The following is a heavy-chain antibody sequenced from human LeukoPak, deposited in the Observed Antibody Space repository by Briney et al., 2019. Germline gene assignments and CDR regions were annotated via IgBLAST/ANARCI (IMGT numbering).Heavy chain of an antibody. CDR3: AIPRYSSGYPFDY. CDR2: INTNTGNP. D-gene: IGHD6-19*01. CDR1: GYIFRNYP. V-gene: IGHV7-4-1*02. Sequence: ASVKVSCKASGYIFRNYPMNWVRQAPGQGLEWMGWINTNTGNPTYAQGFTGRFVFSLDTSVSTAYLQISSLKAEDTAVYYCAIPRYSSGYPFDYWGQGTLVTVSP. J-gene: IGHJ4*02.